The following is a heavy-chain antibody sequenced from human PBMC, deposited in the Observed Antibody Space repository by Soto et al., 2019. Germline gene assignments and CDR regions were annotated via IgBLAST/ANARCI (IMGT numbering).Heavy chain of an antibody. Sequence: PSETLSLTCTVYGDSMRSFYWSWIRQPPGKGLEWIGNIYYSGSTNYNPSRKSRVTMSVDMSRNQVSLKLSSVTAADTAVYYCTRVGGYYGDYPNFDYWGQGXLVTVS. D-gene: IGHD4-17*01. CDR1: GDSMRSFY. CDR3: TRVGGYYGDYPNFDY. V-gene: IGHV4-59*01. J-gene: IGHJ4*02. CDR2: IYYSGST.